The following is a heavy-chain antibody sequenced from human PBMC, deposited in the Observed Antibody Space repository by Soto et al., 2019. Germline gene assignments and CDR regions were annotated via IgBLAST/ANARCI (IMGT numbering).Heavy chain of an antibody. Sequence: GGSLRLSCAASGFTFSNYGMHWVRQAPGKGLEGVAVISYDGRNKYYVDSVKGRLTISRDSSKNTLYLQMNSLRAEDTAVYYCAKVHCSSTTCYPSYYYYYGMDVWGQGPTVTVSS. J-gene: IGHJ6*02. D-gene: IGHD2-2*01. CDR1: GFTFSNYG. V-gene: IGHV3-30*18. CDR2: ISYDGRNK. CDR3: AKVHCSSTTCYPSYYYYYGMDV.